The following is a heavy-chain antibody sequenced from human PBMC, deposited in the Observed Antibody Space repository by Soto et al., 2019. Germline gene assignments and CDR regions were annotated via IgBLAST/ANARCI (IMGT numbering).Heavy chain of an antibody. CDR3: AREGSLNWFDP. CDR2: IYYSGST. Sequence: SLTCTFSVGFIRRCDYYWSWIRQPPGKGLEWIGYIYYSGSTYYNPSLKSRVTMSLDTSKNQFSLKLSSVTAADTAVYYCAREGSLNWFDPWGQGTLVTVSS. CDR1: VGFIRRCDYY. V-gene: IGHV4-30-4*01. J-gene: IGHJ5*02.